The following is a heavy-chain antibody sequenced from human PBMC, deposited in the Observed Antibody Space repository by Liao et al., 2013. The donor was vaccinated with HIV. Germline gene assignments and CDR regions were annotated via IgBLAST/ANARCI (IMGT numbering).Heavy chain of an antibody. Sequence: QVQLQESGPGLVKPSQTLSLTCNVSGVSISSPSYHWSWIRQPPGKGLEWIGYIYHSGSTYYNPSLKSRVTISVDRSKNQFSLKLSSVTAADTAVYYCARAHGDYPLDYWGQGTLVTVSS. CDR1: GVSISSPSYH. J-gene: IGHJ4*02. CDR3: ARAHGDYPLDY. D-gene: IGHD4-17*01. CDR2: IYHSGST. V-gene: IGHV4-30-2*01.